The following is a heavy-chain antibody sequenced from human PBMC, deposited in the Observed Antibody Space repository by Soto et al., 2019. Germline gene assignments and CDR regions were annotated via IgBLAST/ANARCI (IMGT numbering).Heavy chain of an antibody. CDR3: ASSSKGTTSYYYYYYMDV. Sequence: SETLSLTCAVYGGSFSGYYWSWIRQPPGKGLEWIGEINHSGSTNYNPSLKSRVTISVETSKNQFSLKLSSVTAADTAVYYCASSSKGTTSYYYYYYMDVWGKGTTVTVS. CDR2: INHSGST. J-gene: IGHJ6*03. V-gene: IGHV4-34*01. CDR1: GGSFSGYY. D-gene: IGHD1-26*01.